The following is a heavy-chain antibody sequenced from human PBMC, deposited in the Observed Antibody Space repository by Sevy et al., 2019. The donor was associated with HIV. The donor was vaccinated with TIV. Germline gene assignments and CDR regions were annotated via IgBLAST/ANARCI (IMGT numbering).Heavy chain of an antibody. J-gene: IGHJ6*02. CDR1: GFTFGDYV. D-gene: IGHD3-10*01. Sequence: GGSLRLSCKVSGFTFGDYVMTWFHQAPGKGLEWVGFIRSKVYGGTTEYAASVKGRFIISRDDSKSIAYLRMNSLKTEDTGVYYCSRADYYGSDGGYYGMDVWGQGTTVTVSS. CDR2: IRSKVYGGTT. V-gene: IGHV3-49*03. CDR3: SRADYYGSDGGYYGMDV.